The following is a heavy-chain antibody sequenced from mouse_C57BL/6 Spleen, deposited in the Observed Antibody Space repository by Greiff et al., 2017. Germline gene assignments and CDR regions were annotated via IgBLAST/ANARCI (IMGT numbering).Heavy chain of an antibody. CDR3: AGEGALLPDY. D-gene: IGHD1-1*01. V-gene: IGHV1-69*01. Sequence: QVQLQQPGAELVMPGASVKLSCKASGYTFTSYWMHWVKQRPGQGLEWIGEIDPSDSYTNYNQKFKGKSTLTVGKSSSTAYMQLSSLTSEDSAVYCCAGEGALLPDYWGQGTSVTVSS. CDR1: GYTFTSYW. CDR2: IDPSDSYT. J-gene: IGHJ4*01.